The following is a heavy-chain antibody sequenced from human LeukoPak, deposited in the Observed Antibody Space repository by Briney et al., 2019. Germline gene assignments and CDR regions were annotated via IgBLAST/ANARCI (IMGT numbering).Heavy chain of an antibody. D-gene: IGHD3-10*01. CDR3: ARDGSPYYYGSGSYNWFDP. CDR1: GYTFTSYS. Sequence: GASVKVSCKASGYTFTSYSISWVRQAPGQRVEWMGWISAYNGKTNSEQKLQGRVAITTDTSTSTAYMELRSLRSDDTGVYYCARDGSPYYYGSGSYNWFDPWGQGTLVSVSS. V-gene: IGHV1-18*04. J-gene: IGHJ5*02. CDR2: ISAYNGKT.